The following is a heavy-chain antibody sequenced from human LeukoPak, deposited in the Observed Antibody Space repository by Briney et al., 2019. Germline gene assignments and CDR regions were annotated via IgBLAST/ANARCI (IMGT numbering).Heavy chain of an antibody. Sequence: ASVKVSCKASGYTFTSYGISWVRQAPGQGLEWMGWISAYNGNTNYAQKLQGRVTMTTDTSTSTAYMELRSLRSDDTAVYYCARGGKARYSGYDQNYYYYGMGVWGKGTTVTVSS. CDR3: ARGGKARYSGYDQNYYYYGMGV. CDR1: GYTFTSYG. J-gene: IGHJ6*04. V-gene: IGHV1-18*04. D-gene: IGHD5-12*01. CDR2: ISAYNGNT.